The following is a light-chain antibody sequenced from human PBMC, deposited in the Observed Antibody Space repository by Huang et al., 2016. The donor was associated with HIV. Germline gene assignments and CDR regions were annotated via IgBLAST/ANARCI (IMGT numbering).Light chain of an antibody. CDR2: AAS. V-gene: IGKV1-9*01. J-gene: IGKJ5*01. Sequence: IQLNQSPSSLSASVGDRVAITCRASQDIGNSLAWYQQRPGKAPQPLIYAASTLQGGVSSRFSGSVSGTYFTLTINDLQPEDFTTYYCQQLKDYPVTFGQGTRLDIE. CDR3: QQLKDYPVT. CDR1: QDIGNS.